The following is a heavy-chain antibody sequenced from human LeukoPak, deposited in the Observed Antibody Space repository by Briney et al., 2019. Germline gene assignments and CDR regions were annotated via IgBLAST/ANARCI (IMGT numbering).Heavy chain of an antibody. CDR2: INTDGSST. Sequence: GGSPRLSCAASGFTFSSYWMHWVRQAPGKGLVWVSRINTDGSSTSSADSVKGRFTISRDNAKNTLYLQMNSLRAEDTAVYYCARETFSGWHLDYWGQGTLVTVSS. CDR3: ARETFSGWHLDY. CDR1: GFTFSSYW. V-gene: IGHV3-74*01. J-gene: IGHJ4*02. D-gene: IGHD6-25*01.